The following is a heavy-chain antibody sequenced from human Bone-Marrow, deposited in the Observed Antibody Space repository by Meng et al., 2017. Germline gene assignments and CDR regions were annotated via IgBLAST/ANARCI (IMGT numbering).Heavy chain of an antibody. J-gene: IGHJ4*02. V-gene: IGHV3-30*04. CDR3: AREMGYCTNGVCSLPSDY. D-gene: IGHD2-8*01. CDR2: ISYDGSNK. CDR1: GFTFSSYA. Sequence: GESLKISCAASGFTFSSYAMHWVRQAPGKGLEWVAVISYDGSNKYYADSVKGRFTISRDNSKNTLYLQMNSLRAEDTAVYYCAREMGYCTNGVCSLPSDYWGQGTLVTVSS.